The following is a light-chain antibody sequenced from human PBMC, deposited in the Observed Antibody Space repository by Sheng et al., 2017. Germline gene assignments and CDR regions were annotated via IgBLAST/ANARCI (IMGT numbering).Light chain of an antibody. CDR2: GAS. J-gene: IGKJ1*01. CDR3: QQYDSSLWT. Sequence: VLTQSPGTLSLSPGERATLSCRASQSVSSTYLVWYQQKPGQAPRVLIHGASTRATGIPDRFSGSGSGTDFTLTISRLEPEDFAVYYCQQYDSSLWTFGQGTKVEIK. V-gene: IGKV3-20*01. CDR1: QSVSSTY.